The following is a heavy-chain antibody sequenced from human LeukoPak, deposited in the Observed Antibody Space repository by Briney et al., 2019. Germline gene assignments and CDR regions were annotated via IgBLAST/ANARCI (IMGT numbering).Heavy chain of an antibody. CDR1: GGSISSSSYF. CDR3: ARAYYYDSSGYYYD. V-gene: IGHV4-39*07. D-gene: IGHD3-22*01. Sequence: SETLSLTCTVSGGSISSSSYFWGWIRQPPGKGLEWIGSIYYSGNTYYNPSLKSRVTISVDTSKNQFSLKLSSVTAADTAVYYCARAYYYDSSGYYYDWGQGTLVTV. J-gene: IGHJ4*02. CDR2: IYYSGNT.